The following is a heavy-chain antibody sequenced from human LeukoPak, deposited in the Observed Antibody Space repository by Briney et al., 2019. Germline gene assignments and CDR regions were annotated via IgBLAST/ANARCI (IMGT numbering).Heavy chain of an antibody. Sequence: GGSLRLSCAASGFTFSSYWMSWVRQAPGKGLEWVANIKQDGSEKYYVDSVKGRFTISRDNAKNSLYLQMNSLRAEDTAVYYCARHIVVVPAAKVGWFDPWGQGTLVTLSS. CDR1: GFTFSSYW. J-gene: IGHJ5*02. D-gene: IGHD2-2*01. V-gene: IGHV3-7*01. CDR2: IKQDGSEK. CDR3: ARHIVVVPAAKVGWFDP.